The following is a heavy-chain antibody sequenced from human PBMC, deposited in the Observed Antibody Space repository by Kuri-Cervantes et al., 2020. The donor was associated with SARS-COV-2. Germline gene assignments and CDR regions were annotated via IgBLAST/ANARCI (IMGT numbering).Heavy chain of an antibody. Sequence: LRLSCTVSGGSISSYYWSWIRQPPGKGLEWIGEINHSGSTNYNPSLKSRVTISVDTSKNQFSLKLSSVTAADTAAYYCARGVGAAVAGTLITIYYYYGMDVWGQGTTVTVSS. V-gene: IGHV4-34*01. D-gene: IGHD6-19*01. CDR1: GGSISSYY. CDR3: ARGVGAAVAGTLITIYYYYGMDV. J-gene: IGHJ6*02. CDR2: INHSGST.